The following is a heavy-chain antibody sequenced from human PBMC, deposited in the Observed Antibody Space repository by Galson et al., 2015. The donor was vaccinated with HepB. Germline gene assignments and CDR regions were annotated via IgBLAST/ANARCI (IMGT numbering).Heavy chain of an antibody. D-gene: IGHD1-26*01. V-gene: IGHV3-74*01. CDR3: TRGPYGTYGLFES. CDR2: ISGDGRAT. Sequence: SLRLSCAASGFTFSSDWIHWVRQAPGKGLVWLSRISGDGRATTYADSVMGRFIISRDNAKNTVFLQMSSLRDEDTAIYYCTRGPYGTYGLFESWGQGALVTVSS. CDR1: GFTFSSDW. J-gene: IGHJ1*01.